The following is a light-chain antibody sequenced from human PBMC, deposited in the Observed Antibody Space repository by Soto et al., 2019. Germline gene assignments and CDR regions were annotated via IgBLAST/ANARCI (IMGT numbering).Light chain of an antibody. CDR2: GNS. CDR1: SCDIGGGHY. CDR3: CSYASSGSCF. J-gene: IGLJ1*01. Sequence: QSVLTQPPSVSGSPGQTVTISCTGSSCDIGGGHYVHWYQQHPGKAPKLLIYGNSNRPSGVPDRFSGSKSGTSASLTVTGLQAEDEADYYCCSYASSGSCFFGTGTKLTVL. V-gene: IGLV1-40*01.